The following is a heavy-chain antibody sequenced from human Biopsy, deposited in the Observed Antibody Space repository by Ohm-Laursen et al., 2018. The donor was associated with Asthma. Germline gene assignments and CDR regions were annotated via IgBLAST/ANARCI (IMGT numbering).Heavy chain of an antibody. D-gene: IGHD1-26*01. CDR1: GGSFSSNY. J-gene: IGHJ6*02. CDR3: ARGSSSRLSQWELLVSGGKRAHSYYGMDV. Sequence: TLSLTCAVYGGSFSSNYWGWIRQPPGKGLEWIGSIYYSGTTYYNPSLSSRLTLSVDTSKNQFSLRLTSVTAADTAVYYCARGSSSRLSQWELLVSGGKRAHSYYGMDVWGQGTTVTVSS. V-gene: IGHV4-39*07. CDR2: IYYSGTT.